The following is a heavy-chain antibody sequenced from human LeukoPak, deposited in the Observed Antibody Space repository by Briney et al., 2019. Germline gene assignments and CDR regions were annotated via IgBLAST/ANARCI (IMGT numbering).Heavy chain of an antibody. D-gene: IGHD2-8*02. CDR1: GGSFSGYY. CDR2: ISYGGTT. Sequence: PSETLSLTCAVYGGSFSGYYWSWIRQPPGKGLEWIGSISYGGTTYYNPSLNSRVTISVDTSKNQFSLRLSSVTAADTAVYYCARLVGYYYYYMDVWGKETTVTVSS. J-gene: IGHJ6*03. CDR3: ARLVGYYYYYMDV. V-gene: IGHV4-34*01.